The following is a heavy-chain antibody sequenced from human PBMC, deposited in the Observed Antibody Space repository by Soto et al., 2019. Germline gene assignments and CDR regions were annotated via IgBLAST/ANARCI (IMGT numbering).Heavy chain of an antibody. Sequence: SETLSLTCTVSGGSISSGDYYLRLIRQPPGKGLEWIGYIYYSGSTYYNPSLKSRVTISVDTSKNQFSLKLSSVTAADTAVYYCAREPADVDTAMDPWSQGTLVTVSS. D-gene: IGHD5-18*01. J-gene: IGHJ5*02. CDR1: GGSISSGDYY. V-gene: IGHV4-30-4*01. CDR3: AREPADVDTAMDP. CDR2: IYYSGST.